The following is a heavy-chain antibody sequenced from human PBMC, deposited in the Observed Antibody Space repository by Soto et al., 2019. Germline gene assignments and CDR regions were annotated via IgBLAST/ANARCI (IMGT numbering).Heavy chain of an antibody. CDR2: IYTGGNT. V-gene: IGHV4-4*07. CDR3: ARARPKSSTLPSNNWFDP. J-gene: IGHJ5*02. Sequence: SETLSLTCTVSGGSIGRFYWNYIRQPAGKGLEWVGRIYTGGNTNYNPSLKSRVTISVDTSKNQFSLKLSSVTAADTAVYYCARARPKSSTLPSNNWFDPWGQGTLVTVSS. CDR1: GGSIGRFY. D-gene: IGHD6-6*01.